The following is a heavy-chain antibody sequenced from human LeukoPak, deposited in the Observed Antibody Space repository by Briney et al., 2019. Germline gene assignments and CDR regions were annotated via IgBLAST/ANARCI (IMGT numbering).Heavy chain of an antibody. CDR1: GFTFSSYA. J-gene: IGHJ4*02. Sequence: GGSLRLSCAASGFTFSSYAMHWVRQAPGKGLEYVSAISSNGGSTYCANSVKGRFTISRDNSKNTLYLQMGSLRAEDMAVYYCARDREDYYGSGSYYCLDYWGQGTLVTVSS. CDR2: ISSNGGST. CDR3: ARDREDYYGSGSYYCLDY. D-gene: IGHD3-10*01. V-gene: IGHV3-64*01.